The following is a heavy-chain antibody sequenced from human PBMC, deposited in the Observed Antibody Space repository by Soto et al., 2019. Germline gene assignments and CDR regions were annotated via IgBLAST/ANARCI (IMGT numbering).Heavy chain of an antibody. Sequence: PGGSLRLSCAASGFTFSSYGMHWVRQAPGKGLEWVAVIWYDGSNKYYADSVKGRFTISRDNSKNTLYLQMNSLRAEDTAVYYCARDFWAGNTGYYYYGMDVWGQGTTVTVSS. D-gene: IGHD1-7*01. J-gene: IGHJ6*02. CDR3: ARDFWAGNTGYYYYGMDV. CDR2: IWYDGSNK. CDR1: GFTFSSYG. V-gene: IGHV3-33*01.